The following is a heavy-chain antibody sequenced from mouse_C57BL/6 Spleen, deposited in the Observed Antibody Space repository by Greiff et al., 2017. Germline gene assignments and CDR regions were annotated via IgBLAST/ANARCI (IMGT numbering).Heavy chain of an antibody. J-gene: IGHJ4*01. CDR3: ARYEGLYAMDY. CDR2: IRNKANGYTT. CDR1: GFTFTDYY. Sequence: EVKLQESGGGLVQPGGSLSLSCAASGFTFTDYYMSWVRQPPGKALEWLGFIRNKANGYTTEYSASVKGRFTISRDNSQSILYLQMNALRAEDSATYYCARYEGLYAMDYWGQGTSVTVSS. D-gene: IGHD3-1*01. V-gene: IGHV7-3*01.